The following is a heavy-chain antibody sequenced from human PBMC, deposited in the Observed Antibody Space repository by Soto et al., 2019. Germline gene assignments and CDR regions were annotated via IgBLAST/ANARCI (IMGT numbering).Heavy chain of an antibody. CDR2: INHSGST. CDR3: ARGKMVRFNWFDP. Sequence: SETLSLTCAVYGGSFSGYYWSWIRQPPGKGLEWIGEINHSGSTNYNPSLKSRVTISVDTSKNQFYLKLSSVTAADTAVYYCARGKMVRFNWFDPWGQGTLVTVSS. J-gene: IGHJ5*02. D-gene: IGHD3-10*01. CDR1: GGSFSGYY. V-gene: IGHV4-34*01.